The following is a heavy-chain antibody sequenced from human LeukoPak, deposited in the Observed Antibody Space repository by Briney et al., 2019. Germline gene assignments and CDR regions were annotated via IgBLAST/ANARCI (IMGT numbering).Heavy chain of an antibody. D-gene: IGHD3-22*01. J-gene: IGHJ4*02. CDR3: ARASYSYDINGWVPFDY. V-gene: IGHV4-61*02. Sequence: PSQTLSLTCTVSGNSISSGDNYWSWIRQPAGKGLEWIGRIYTSGSTNYNPSLRSRVTISGDTSKNQFSLRLSSVTAADTAVYYCARASYSYDINGWVPFDYWGQGTLVTVSS. CDR1: GNSISSGDNY. CDR2: IYTSGST.